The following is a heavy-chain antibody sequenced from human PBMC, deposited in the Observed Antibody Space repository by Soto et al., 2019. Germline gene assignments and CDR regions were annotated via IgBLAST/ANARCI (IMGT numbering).Heavy chain of an antibody. CDR1: GYTFTSYG. CDR3: ARDGGAYYYGSGSYLHFDY. J-gene: IGHJ4*02. CDR2: ISAYNGNT. V-gene: IGHV1-18*01. Sequence: ASVKVSCKASGYTFTSYGISWVRQAPGQGLEWMGWISAYNGNTNYAQKLQGRVTMTTDTSTSTAYMELRSLRSDDTAVYYCARDGGAYYYGSGSYLHFDYWGQGTLVTVSS. D-gene: IGHD3-10*01.